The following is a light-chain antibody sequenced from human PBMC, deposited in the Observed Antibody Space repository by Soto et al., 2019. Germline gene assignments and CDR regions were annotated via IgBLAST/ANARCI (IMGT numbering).Light chain of an antibody. CDR3: SSYSISTAYL. CDR2: EVS. CDR1: GTPYD. V-gene: IGLV2-14*01. Sequence: QSVLTQPPSVSGAPGQRVTISCTGIGTPYDVQWYQLHPGKAPKLMVFEVSNRPSGVSYRFSGSKSGNTASLTISGLQAEDEADYFCSSYSISTAYLFGTGTKLTVL. J-gene: IGLJ1*01.